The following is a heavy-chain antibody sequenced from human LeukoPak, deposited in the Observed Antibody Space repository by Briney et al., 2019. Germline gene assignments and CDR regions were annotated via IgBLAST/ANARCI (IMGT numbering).Heavy chain of an antibody. CDR1: GFTFSSYA. CDR2: LCGTAGGS. V-gene: IGHV3-23*01. CDR3: AKGTNISCYSGAGY. Sequence: GGSLRLSCAASGFTFSSYAMSWLRQAPGKQLEWISSLCGTAGGSYYADSVKGRFTISKDNSKNTLYLQMVSLRAEDTAIYYCAKGTNISCYSGAGYWGQGTLVTVSS. D-gene: IGHD2-15*01. J-gene: IGHJ4*02.